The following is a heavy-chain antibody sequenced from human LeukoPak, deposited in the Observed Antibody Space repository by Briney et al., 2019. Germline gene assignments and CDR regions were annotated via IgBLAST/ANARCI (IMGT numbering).Heavy chain of an antibody. CDR1: GFTFSSYS. CDR3: AKNLAAYSSSCYDY. CDR2: ISGRGVST. J-gene: IGHJ4*02. Sequence: GGSLRLSCAASGFTFSSYSMNWVRQAPGKGLEWVSTISGRGVSTYYADSVKGRFTISRDSSKNTLYLQMNSLRAEDTAIFYCAKNLAAYSSSCYDYWGQGTLVTVSS. D-gene: IGHD6-13*01. V-gene: IGHV3-23*01.